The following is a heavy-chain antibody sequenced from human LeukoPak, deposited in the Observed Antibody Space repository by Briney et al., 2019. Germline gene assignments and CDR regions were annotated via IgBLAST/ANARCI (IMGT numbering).Heavy chain of an antibody. CDR1: GFTFSSYW. D-gene: IGHD6-19*01. Sequence: GGSLRLSCAASGFTFSSYWMHWVRQAPGKGLEWVSYISSSGSTIYYADSVKGRFTISRDNAKNSLYLQMNSLRAEDTAVYYCARGSVAGNYYYYGMDVWGQGTTVTVSS. V-gene: IGHV3-48*04. CDR3: ARGSVAGNYYYYGMDV. J-gene: IGHJ6*02. CDR2: ISSSGSTI.